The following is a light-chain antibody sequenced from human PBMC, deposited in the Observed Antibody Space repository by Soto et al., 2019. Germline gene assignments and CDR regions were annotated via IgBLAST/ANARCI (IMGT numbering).Light chain of an antibody. V-gene: IGLV1-40*01. CDR2: GNN. Sequence: QSVLTQPPSVSGAPGQRVTISCSGSSSNIGADYDVHWYQNLPGTAPKLLIYGNNNRPSGVPDRFSGSKSGTSASLAITGLQAEDEADYYCQSYDSSLSAYVFGTGTKLTVL. J-gene: IGLJ1*01. CDR3: QSYDSSLSAYV. CDR1: SSNIGADYD.